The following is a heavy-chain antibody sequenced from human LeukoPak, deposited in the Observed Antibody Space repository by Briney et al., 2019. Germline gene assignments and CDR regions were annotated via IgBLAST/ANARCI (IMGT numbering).Heavy chain of an antibody. CDR3: AKDTALNITVSAPSDY. D-gene: IGHD3-3*01. CDR1: GFTFSSYG. V-gene: IGHV3-33*06. Sequence: PGGSLRLSCAASGFTFSSYGMHWVRQAPGKGLEWVAVIWYDGSKTYYADSVKGRFTISRDSSKNTLYLHMNTLRAEDTAVYYCAKDTALNITVSAPSDYWGQGTLVTVSS. J-gene: IGHJ4*02. CDR2: IWYDGSKT.